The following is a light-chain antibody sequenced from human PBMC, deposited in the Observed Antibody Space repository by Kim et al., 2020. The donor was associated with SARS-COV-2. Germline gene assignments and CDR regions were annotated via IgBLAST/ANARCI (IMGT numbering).Light chain of an antibody. J-gene: IGLJ2*01. CDR1: SGHSSYI. Sequence: SSVKLTCPLSSGHSSYIIAWHQQQPGKAPRYLMKLEGSGSYNKGSGVPDRFSGSSSGADRYLTISNLQSEDEADYYCETWDSNTLVFGGGTQLTVL. CDR2: LEGSGSY. CDR3: ETWDSNTLV. V-gene: IGLV4-60*03.